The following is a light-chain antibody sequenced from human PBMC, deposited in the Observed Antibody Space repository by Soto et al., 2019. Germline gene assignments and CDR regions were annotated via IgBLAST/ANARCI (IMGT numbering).Light chain of an antibody. Sequence: QSALTKPASVSGSHGQSITISCTGTSSDVGGYNYVSWYQHHPGKAPKLIIYDVSNRPSGVSIRFSGSKSDNTASLTISGLQPEDEADYHCSSYTTSNTRQIVFGTGTKLTVL. CDR2: DVS. CDR3: SSYTTSNTRQIV. J-gene: IGLJ1*01. V-gene: IGLV2-14*03. CDR1: SSDVGGYNY.